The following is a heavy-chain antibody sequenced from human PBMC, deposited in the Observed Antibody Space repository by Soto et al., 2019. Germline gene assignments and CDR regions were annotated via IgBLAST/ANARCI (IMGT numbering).Heavy chain of an antibody. J-gene: IGHJ4*02. CDR2: IYSGGST. Sequence: PGGSLRLSCAASGFTVSSNYMSWVRQAPGKGLEWVSVIYSGGSTYYADSVKGRFTISRHNSKNTLYLQMNSLRAEDTAVYYCAREGTNDYGDLNYFDYWGQGTLVTVSS. D-gene: IGHD4-17*01. CDR1: GFTVSSNY. CDR3: AREGTNDYGDLNYFDY. V-gene: IGHV3-53*04.